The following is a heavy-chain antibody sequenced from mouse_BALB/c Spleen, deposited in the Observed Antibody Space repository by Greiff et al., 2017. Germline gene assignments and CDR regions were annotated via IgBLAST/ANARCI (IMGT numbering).Heavy chain of an antibody. D-gene: IGHD2-4*01. CDR1: GYSITSGYY. V-gene: IGHV3-6*02. CDR3: AREGDYDGLGY. CDR2: ISYDGSN. J-gene: IGHJ2*01. Sequence: VQLKESGPGLVKPSQSLSLTCSVTGYSITSGYYWNWIRQFPGNKLEWLGYISYDGSNNYNPSLKNRISITRDTSKNQFFLKLNSVTTEDTATYYCAREGDYDGLGYWGQGTTLTVSS.